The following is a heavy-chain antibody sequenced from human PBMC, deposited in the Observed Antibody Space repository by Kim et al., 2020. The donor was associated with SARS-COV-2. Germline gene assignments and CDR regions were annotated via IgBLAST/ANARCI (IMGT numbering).Heavy chain of an antibody. J-gene: IGHJ3*02. V-gene: IGHV4-31*02. D-gene: IGHD2-15*01. Sequence: TYYSPSLQSRVTISVDTSKNQFSLKLSCVAAADTAVYYCARPSAADAFDIWGQGTMVTVSS. CDR3: ARPSAADAFDI. CDR2: T.